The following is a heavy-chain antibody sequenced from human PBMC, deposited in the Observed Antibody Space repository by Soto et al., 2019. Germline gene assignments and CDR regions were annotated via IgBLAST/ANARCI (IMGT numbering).Heavy chain of an antibody. Sequence: GGSLRLSCAASGFTVSSNYMSWVRQAPGKGLEWVSVIYSGGSTYYADSVKGRFTISRDNSKNTLYLQMNSLRAEDTAVYYCARDRARGWFDPWGQGTLVTVSS. CDR3: ARDRARGWFDP. V-gene: IGHV3-66*01. J-gene: IGHJ5*02. CDR2: IYSGGST. CDR1: GFTVSSNY.